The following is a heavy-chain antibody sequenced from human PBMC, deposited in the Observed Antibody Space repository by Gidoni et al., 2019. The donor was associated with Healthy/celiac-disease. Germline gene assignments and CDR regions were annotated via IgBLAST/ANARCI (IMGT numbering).Heavy chain of an antibody. CDR3: ARMVRGVYYYYGMDV. J-gene: IGHJ6*02. CDR2: IYYSGST. Sequence: QLQLQESGPGLVKPSETLSLTCTVSGCSISSSSYYWGWIRQPPGKGLEWIGSIYYSGSTYYNPSLKSRVTISVDTSKNQFSLKLSSVTAADTAVYYCARMVRGVYYYYGMDVWGQGTTVTVSS. V-gene: IGHV4-39*01. CDR1: GCSISSSSYY. D-gene: IGHD3-10*01.